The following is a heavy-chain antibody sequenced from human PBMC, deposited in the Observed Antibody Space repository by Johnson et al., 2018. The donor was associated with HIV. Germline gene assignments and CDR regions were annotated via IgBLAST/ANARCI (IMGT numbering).Heavy chain of an antibody. V-gene: IGHV3-33*01. CDR1: GFTFSSYG. J-gene: IGHJ3*01. CDR3: ARGGLGYQNIHDPFDV. D-gene: IGHD3-16*02. CDR2: IWYDGSNK. Sequence: QVQLVESGGGVVQPGRSLRLSCSASGFTFSSYGMHWVRQAPGKGLEWVAVIWYDGSNKYYADSMKGRFTISRDNAKNSLYLQMNSLRAEDTALYYCARGGLGYQNIHDPFDVWGQGTMVTVSS.